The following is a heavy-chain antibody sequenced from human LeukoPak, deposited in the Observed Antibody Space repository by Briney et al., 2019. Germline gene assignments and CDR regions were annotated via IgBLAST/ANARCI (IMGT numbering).Heavy chain of an antibody. J-gene: IGHJ6*02. Sequence: PGRSLRLSCAASGFTFSSYGMHWVRQAPGKGLEWVAVISYDGSNKYYAHSVKGRFTISRDNSKNTLYLQMNSLRAEDTAVYYCAKARTTVTTSSDYYYYYGMDVWGQGTTVTVSS. CDR3: AKARTTVTTSSDYYYYYGMDV. D-gene: IGHD4-17*01. CDR1: GFTFSSYG. CDR2: ISYDGSNK. V-gene: IGHV3-30*18.